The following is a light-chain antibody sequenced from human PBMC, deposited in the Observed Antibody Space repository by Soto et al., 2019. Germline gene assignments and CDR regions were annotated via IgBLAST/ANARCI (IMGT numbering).Light chain of an antibody. CDR3: HQYNSYFQT. Sequence: DIQMTQSPSTLSASVGDRVTITCRASQSVRSWLAWYQQKPGRAPKFLIYDASSLESGVPSRFSGSAAGTDFTLSISSLQPDDFATYYCHQYNSYFQTFGQGTKVDIK. CDR1: QSVRSW. CDR2: DAS. V-gene: IGKV1-5*01. J-gene: IGKJ1*01.